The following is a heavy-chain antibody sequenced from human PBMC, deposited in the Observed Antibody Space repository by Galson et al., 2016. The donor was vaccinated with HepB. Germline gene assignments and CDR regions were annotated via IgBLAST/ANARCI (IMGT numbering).Heavy chain of an antibody. D-gene: IGHD3-16*01. CDR1: GFSFSIAG. V-gene: IGHV3-23*01. Sequence: SLRLSCAASGFSFSIAGMSWVRQIPGRGLEWISGITGSGDATHYADSVKGRFIISRDNSKNTVYLFMNNLRVGDTAIYYCGKHGGFDFWGQGALVPVSS. J-gene: IGHJ4*02. CDR3: GKHGGFDF. CDR2: ITGSGDAT.